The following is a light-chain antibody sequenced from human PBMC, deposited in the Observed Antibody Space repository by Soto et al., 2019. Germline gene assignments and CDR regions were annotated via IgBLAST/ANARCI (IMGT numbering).Light chain of an antibody. Sequence: EIVTTQSPATLSVSPGERATLSCRASQSVSSNLAWYQQKPDQAPRLLIYSASARATGVPARFSGSGSGTDFTLTISSLQSEDFAVYYCQQYNSWPLTFGGGTKVDIK. CDR1: QSVSSN. V-gene: IGKV3-15*01. J-gene: IGKJ4*01. CDR3: QQYNSWPLT. CDR2: SAS.